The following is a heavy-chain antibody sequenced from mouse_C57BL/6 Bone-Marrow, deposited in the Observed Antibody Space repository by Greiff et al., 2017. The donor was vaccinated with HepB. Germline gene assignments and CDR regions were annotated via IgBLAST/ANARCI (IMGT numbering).Heavy chain of an antibody. CDR3: TTEWGHSSGSYFDY. V-gene: IGHV14-4*01. Sequence: VQLQQSGAELVRPGASVKLSCTASGFNIKDDYMHWVKQRPEQGLEWIGWIDPENGDTEYASKFQGKATITADTSSNTAYLQLSSLTSEDTAVDYCTTEWGHSSGSYFDYWGQGTTLTVSS. CDR2: IDPENGDT. J-gene: IGHJ2*01. CDR1: GFNIKDDY. D-gene: IGHD3-2*02.